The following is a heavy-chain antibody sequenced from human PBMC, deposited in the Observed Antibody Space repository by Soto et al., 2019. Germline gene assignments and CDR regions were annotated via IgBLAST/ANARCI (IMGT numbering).Heavy chain of an antibody. CDR1: GGSISSYY. D-gene: IGHD3-10*01. J-gene: IGHJ5*02. CDR2: IYYSGST. Sequence: PSETLSLTCTVSGGSISSYYWSWIRQPPGKGLEWIGYIYYSGSTNYNPSLKSRVTISVDTSKNQFSLKLSSVTAADTAVYYCARVTYYYGSGSYSGFDPWGQGNLVTVSS. CDR3: ARVTYYYGSGSYSGFDP. V-gene: IGHV4-59*01.